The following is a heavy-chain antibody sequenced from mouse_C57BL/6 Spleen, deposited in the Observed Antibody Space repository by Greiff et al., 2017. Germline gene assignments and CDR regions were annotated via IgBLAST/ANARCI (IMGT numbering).Heavy chain of an antibody. V-gene: IGHV5-17*01. D-gene: IGHD1-1*01. CDR2: ISSGSSTI. J-gene: IGHJ3*01. CDR3: ARQGYYGSSGFAY. CDR1: GFTFSDYG. Sequence: EVQLVESGGGLVKPGGSLKLSCAASGFTFSDYGMHWVRQAPEQGLEWVAYISSGSSTIYYADTVKGRFTISRDNAKNTLFLQMTSLRSEDTAMYYCARQGYYGSSGFAYWGQGTLVTVSA.